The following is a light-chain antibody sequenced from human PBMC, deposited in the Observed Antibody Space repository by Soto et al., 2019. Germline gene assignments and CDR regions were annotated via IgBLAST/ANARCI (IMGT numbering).Light chain of an antibody. V-gene: IGKV1-39*01. J-gene: IGKJ4*01. CDR3: QHTYDIPQPA. CDR2: AAS. Sequence: IQMTQSPSSLSASVGDSVTITCRTSQSISRSLNWYQQKPRRAPKLLIYAASNLHSGVPSRFSGGGSGTDFTLTISSLQPEDFATYYCQHTYDIPQPAFGGGTKVEI. CDR1: QSISRS.